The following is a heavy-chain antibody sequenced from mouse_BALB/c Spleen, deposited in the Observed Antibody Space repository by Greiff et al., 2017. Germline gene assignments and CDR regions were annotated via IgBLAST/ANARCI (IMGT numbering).Heavy chain of an antibody. CDR2: ISYSGST. CDR1: GYSITSDYA. Sequence: DVQLQESGPGLVKPSQSLSLTCTVTGYSITSDYAWNWIRQFPGNKLEWMGYISYSGSTSYNPSLKSRISITRDTSKNQFFLQLNSVTTEDTATYYCARSGGYGNYYAMDYWGQGTSVTVSS. D-gene: IGHD2-1*01. V-gene: IGHV3-2*02. CDR3: ARSGGYGNYYAMDY. J-gene: IGHJ4*01.